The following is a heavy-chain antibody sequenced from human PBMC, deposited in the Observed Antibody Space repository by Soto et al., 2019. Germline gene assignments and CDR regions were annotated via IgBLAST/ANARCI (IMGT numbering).Heavy chain of an antibody. Sequence: QVQLQESGPGLVKPSETLSLTCTVSGGSISSYYWSWIRQPPGKGLEWIGYIYYDGSTNYNPSLKSRVTISLDTSKNQFSLKLNSLTAADTAVYYCARGLEGIQQRTDIDYWGQGTLVTVSS. V-gene: IGHV4-59*01. CDR2: IYYDGST. D-gene: IGHD5-18*01. CDR3: ARGLEGIQQRTDIDY. J-gene: IGHJ4*02. CDR1: GGSISSYY.